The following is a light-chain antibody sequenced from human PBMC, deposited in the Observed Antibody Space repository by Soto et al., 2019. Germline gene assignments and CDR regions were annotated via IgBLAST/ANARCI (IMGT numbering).Light chain of an antibody. CDR1: QSISSSY. V-gene: IGKV3-20*01. CDR2: AAA. Sequence: EIVLTQSPGTLSLSPGEGAALSCRTSQSISSSYFAWYQQKPGQAPRLLIYAAASRATGIPDRVSGSGSGTAFTLTISILEPEDFAVYYCQLYGGSHMFSFGQGTKLEIK. J-gene: IGKJ2*01. CDR3: QLYGGSHMFS.